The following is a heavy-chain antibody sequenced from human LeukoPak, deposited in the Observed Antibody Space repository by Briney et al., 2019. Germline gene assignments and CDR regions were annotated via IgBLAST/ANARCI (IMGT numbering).Heavy chain of an antibody. Sequence: SETVSLTCTVSGGAISSYYWSWIRQPPGKGLEWIGYIYYSGSTNYNPSLKSRVTISVDTSKNQFSLKLSSVTAADTAVYYCASGYSSSWYFFWGQGTLVTVSS. CDR3: ASGYSSSWYFF. V-gene: IGHV4-59*01. J-gene: IGHJ4*02. CDR1: GGAISSYY. CDR2: IYYSGST. D-gene: IGHD6-13*01.